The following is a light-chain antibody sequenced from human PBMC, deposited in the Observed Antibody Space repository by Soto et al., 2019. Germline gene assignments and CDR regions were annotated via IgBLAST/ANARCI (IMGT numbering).Light chain of an antibody. CDR2: DTS. CDR3: QQRSHRIT. J-gene: IGKJ5*01. CDR1: QSVSRY. Sequence: LTRSPAPVSLSNGERGTLSCRASQSVSRYSAWYQQPPRHAPRVLIYDTSYRATGIPARLSGSGSGTDFPLTISSLEPEDSAVYYWQQRSHRITFGQGTRLEIK. V-gene: IGKV3-11*01.